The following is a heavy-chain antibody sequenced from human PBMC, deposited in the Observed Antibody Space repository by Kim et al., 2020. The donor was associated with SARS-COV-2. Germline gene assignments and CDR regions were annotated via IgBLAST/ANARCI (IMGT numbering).Heavy chain of an antibody. CDR3: ARGSGWAFAY. CDR2: ISIGNDNT. D-gene: IGHD6-19*01. J-gene: IGHJ4*02. CDR1: GYTFINYV. V-gene: IGHV1-3*04. Sequence: ASVKVSCKASGYTFINYVMHWVRQAPGQRPEWMGLISIGNDNTKFSQKFQGRVTITRDTSASTAYMELTSLRSEDTAIYYCARGSGWAFAYWGQGTRVTV.